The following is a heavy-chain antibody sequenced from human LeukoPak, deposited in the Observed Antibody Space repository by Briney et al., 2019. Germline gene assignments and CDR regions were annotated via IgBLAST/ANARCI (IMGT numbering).Heavy chain of an antibody. J-gene: IGHJ5*02. CDR3: AREAVAGLYNWFDP. CDR1: GFTFSSYE. Sequence: GGSLRLSCAASGFTFSSYEMNWVRQAPGKGLEWVSYISSSGSTIYYADSVKGRFTISRDNAKNSLYLQMNSLRAEDTAVYYCAREAVAGLYNWFDPWGQGTLVTVSS. V-gene: IGHV3-48*03. CDR2: ISSSGSTI. D-gene: IGHD6-19*01.